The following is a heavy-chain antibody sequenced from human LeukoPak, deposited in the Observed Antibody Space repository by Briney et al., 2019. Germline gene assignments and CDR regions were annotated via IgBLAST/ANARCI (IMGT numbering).Heavy chain of an antibody. D-gene: IGHD2-2*01. Sequence: SGGSLRLSCVASGFTFSTYAMSWVRQAPGKGLEWVSVISSSGSSTYYADSVKGRFTISRDNLKNTLYLQMNSLRAEDTAVYYCARVSCSSTSCYFDYWGQGTLVTVSS. CDR2: ISSSGSST. V-gene: IGHV3-23*01. CDR3: ARVSCSSTSCYFDY. CDR1: GFTFSTYA. J-gene: IGHJ4*02.